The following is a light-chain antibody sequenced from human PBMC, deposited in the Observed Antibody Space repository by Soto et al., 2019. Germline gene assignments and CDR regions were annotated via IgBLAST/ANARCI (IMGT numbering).Light chain of an antibody. CDR1: SSDVGSYTL. J-gene: IGLJ1*01. CDR2: EVS. Sequence: QSVLTQPASVSGSPGQSITISCTGTSSDVGSYTLVSWYQQHPGKAPKLMIHEVSKRPSGVSNRFSGSKPGNTASLIISGLQAEDEADYYCCSYAGSSTVFGTGTKVTVL. CDR3: CSYAGSSTV. V-gene: IGLV2-23*02.